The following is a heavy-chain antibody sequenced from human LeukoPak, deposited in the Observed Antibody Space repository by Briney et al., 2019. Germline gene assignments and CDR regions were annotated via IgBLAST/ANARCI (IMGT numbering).Heavy chain of an antibody. D-gene: IGHD6-13*01. J-gene: IGHJ4*02. CDR3: AREGVAGTGLDF. V-gene: IGHV1-46*01. CDR2: LNPSGGT. Sequence: ASVKVSCKASGYTFSIYNMHWVRQAPGQGLEWVGILNPSGGTSYAQNLQGRITMTRDTSTSTPYMELSSLRSEDTAVYYCAREGVAGTGLDFWGQGTLVTVSS. CDR1: GYTFSIYN.